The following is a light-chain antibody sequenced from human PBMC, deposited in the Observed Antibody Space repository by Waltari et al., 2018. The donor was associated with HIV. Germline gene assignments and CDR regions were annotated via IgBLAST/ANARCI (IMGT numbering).Light chain of an antibody. CDR1: NIGSKS. CDR2: YDS. Sequence: SYVLTQPPSVSVAPGKTARTTCGGNNIGSKSVHWYQQKPGQAPVLVIYYDSDRPSGIPERFSGSNSGSTATLTISRVEAGDEADYYCQLWDSSSDHPVFGGGTKLTVL. CDR3: QLWDSSSDHPV. J-gene: IGLJ3*02. V-gene: IGLV3-21*04.